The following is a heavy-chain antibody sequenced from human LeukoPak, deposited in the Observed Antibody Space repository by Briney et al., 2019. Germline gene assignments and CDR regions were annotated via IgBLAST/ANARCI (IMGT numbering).Heavy chain of an antibody. Sequence: SETLSLTCTVSGYSLSSGYYWGWIRQPPGKGLEWIGSIYHSGSTYYNPSLKSRVTISVDTSKNQFSLKLSSVTAADTAVYYCASGITPAALDYWGQGTLVTVSS. CDR1: GYSLSSGYY. D-gene: IGHD2-2*01. J-gene: IGHJ4*02. V-gene: IGHV4-38-2*02. CDR3: ASGITPAALDY. CDR2: IYHSGST.